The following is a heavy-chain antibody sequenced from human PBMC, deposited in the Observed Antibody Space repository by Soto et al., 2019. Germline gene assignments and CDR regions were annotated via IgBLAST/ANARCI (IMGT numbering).Heavy chain of an antibody. V-gene: IGHV3-49*04. J-gene: IGHJ5*02. CDR3: VRGSFGYYGP. Sequence: PGGSLRLSCTTSGFSFGDYAMTWVRQDPGKGLEWVGFIRNPGYGGTTEYATSVKGRFIISRDDSMSSAYLQLNSLKVDDSAVYYCVRGSFGYYGPWGQGTLVTVSS. D-gene: IGHD3-3*01. CDR1: GFSFGDYA. CDR2: IRNPGYGGTT.